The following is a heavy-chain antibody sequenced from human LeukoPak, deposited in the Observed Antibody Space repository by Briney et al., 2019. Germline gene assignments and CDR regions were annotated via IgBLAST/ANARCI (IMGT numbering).Heavy chain of an antibody. CDR2: ISSSSSYK. CDR3: ARDYSIAVAGFHFDY. D-gene: IGHD6-19*01. V-gene: IGHV3-21*01. CDR1: GFTFSSYS. Sequence: KPGGSLRLSCAASGFTFSSYSMNWVRQAPGKVLEWVSSISSSSSYKYCADSVKGRFTISRDNAKNSLYLQMNSLRAEDTAVYYCARDYSIAVAGFHFDYWGQGTLVTVSS. J-gene: IGHJ4*02.